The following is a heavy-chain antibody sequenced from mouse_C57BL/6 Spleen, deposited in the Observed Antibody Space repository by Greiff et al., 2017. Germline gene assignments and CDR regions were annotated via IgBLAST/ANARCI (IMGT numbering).Heavy chain of an antibody. V-gene: IGHV1-39*01. CDR2: INPNYGTT. CDR3: ARLAYYYGSSYEGYFDV. J-gene: IGHJ1*03. CDR1: GYSFTDYN. Sequence: EVKLQESGPELVKPGASVKISCKASGYSFTDYNMNWVKQSNGKSLEWIGVINPNYGTTSYNQKFKGKATLTVDQSSSTAYMQLNSLTSEDSAVYYCARLAYYYGSSYEGYFDVWGTGTTVTVSS. D-gene: IGHD1-1*01.